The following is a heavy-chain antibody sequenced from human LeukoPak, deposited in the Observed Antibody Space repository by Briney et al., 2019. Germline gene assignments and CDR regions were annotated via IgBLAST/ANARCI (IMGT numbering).Heavy chain of an antibody. V-gene: IGHV4-39*01. J-gene: IGHJ4*02. CDR2: FYYTGST. CDR3: GRFDILSGYYFDY. CDR1: GGSISSNYYQ. Sequence: KASETLSLTCTVSGGSISSNYYQWGWIRQPPGKGLEWIGSFYYTGSTHYNPSLKSRVTISVDTSKNQFSLKLTSVTATDTALYYCGRFDILSGYYFDYWGQGTLVTVSS. D-gene: IGHD3-9*01.